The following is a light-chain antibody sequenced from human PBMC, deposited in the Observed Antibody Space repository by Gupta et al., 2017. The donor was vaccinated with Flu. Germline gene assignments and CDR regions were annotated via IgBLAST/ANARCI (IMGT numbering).Light chain of an antibody. J-gene: IGKJ3*01. V-gene: IGKV1-8*01. CDR1: QGISSY. Sequence: IRMTQSPSSFSASTGDRVTITSRASQGISSYLAWYQQKPGKAPKLLIYAASTLQSGVPSRFSGSGSGTDFTLTISSLQSEDFATYYCQQYYSYPFTFGPGTKVDIK. CDR3: QQYYSYPFT. CDR2: AAS.